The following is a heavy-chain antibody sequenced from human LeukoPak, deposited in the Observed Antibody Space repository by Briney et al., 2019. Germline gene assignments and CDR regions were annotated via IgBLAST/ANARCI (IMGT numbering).Heavy chain of an antibody. CDR1: GFTFRSYA. CDR2: ISGSGDSL. J-gene: IGHJ6*03. V-gene: IGHV3-23*01. Sequence: PGGSLRLSCAASGFTFRSYAMNWVRQAPGKGLEWVSGISGSGDSLYYADSVKGRFTISRDNAKNSLYLQMNSLRAEDTAVYYCAREDYSNYKYYMDVWGKGTTVTVSS. CDR3: AREDYSNYKYYMDV. D-gene: IGHD4-11*01.